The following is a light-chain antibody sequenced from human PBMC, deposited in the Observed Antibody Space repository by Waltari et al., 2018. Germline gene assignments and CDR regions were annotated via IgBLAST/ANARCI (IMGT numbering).Light chain of an antibody. V-gene: IGKV1-33*01. CDR2: DAY. CDR1: QDITDH. Sequence: DIQLTQSPSSLSASVGDRVTVTCQASQDITDHLNWYQRKPDRAPKLLIFDAYTLETGVPSRFSGSGSGTEFTFTISSLQPEDIGTYYCQQFDDAPLTFGQGTRLDIK. J-gene: IGKJ5*01. CDR3: QQFDDAPLT.